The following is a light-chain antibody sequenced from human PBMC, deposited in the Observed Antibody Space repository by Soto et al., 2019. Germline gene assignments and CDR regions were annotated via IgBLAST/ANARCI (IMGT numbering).Light chain of an antibody. J-gene: IGKJ1*01. V-gene: IGKV3-11*01. CDR1: QSVSSF. CDR3: QQRSGWPHT. CDR2: DAS. Sequence: EIVLTQSPVTLSLSPGERATLSCRASQSVSSFLAWYQQTPGQAPRLLIYDASNRATGIPARFSGSGSWTDFTLTISSLETEDYGVYYCQQRSGWPHTFGQGTKVESK.